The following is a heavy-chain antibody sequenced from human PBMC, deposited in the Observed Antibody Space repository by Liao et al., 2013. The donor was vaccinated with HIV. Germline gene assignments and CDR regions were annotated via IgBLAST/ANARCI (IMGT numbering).Heavy chain of an antibody. J-gene: IGHJ4*02. V-gene: IGHV4-34*01. CDR3: ARVTVGRWLTLRREKLGAY. CDR1: GGSFSHYY. D-gene: IGHD5-24*01. Sequence: QVQLQQWGAGLLKPSETLSLTCAVYGGSFSHYYWSWIRHAPGERGVEVELGKVNHSGSATYSPSLRSRVTISVDSSRNQFSLNLTSVTAADTAIYYCARVTVGRWLTLRREKLGAYWGQGSLVTVSS. CDR2: VNHSGSA.